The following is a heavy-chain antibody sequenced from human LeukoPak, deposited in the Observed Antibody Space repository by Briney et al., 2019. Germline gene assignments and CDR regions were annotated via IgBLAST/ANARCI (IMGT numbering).Heavy chain of an antibody. CDR3: AKGMAYYYDSSGYSVDY. V-gene: IGHV3-23*01. CDR2: ISGSGGST. J-gene: IGHJ4*02. Sequence: GGSLRLSCAASGFTFSSYAMSRVRQAPGKGLEWVSAISGSGGSTYYADSVKGRFTISRDNSKNTLYLQMNSLRAEDTAVYYCAKGMAYYYDSSGYSVDYWGQGTLVTVSS. D-gene: IGHD3-22*01. CDR1: GFTFSSYA.